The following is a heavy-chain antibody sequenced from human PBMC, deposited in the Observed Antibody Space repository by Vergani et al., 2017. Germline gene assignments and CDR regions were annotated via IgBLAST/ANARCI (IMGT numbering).Heavy chain of an antibody. Sequence: QVQLVQSGAEVKKPGASVKVSCKASGYTFTSYGISWVRQAPGQGLEWMGWISAGNGNTKYSQKFQGRVTITRDTSASTAYMELSSLRSEDTAVYYCARVFSDSIEDRWGQGTLVTVSS. V-gene: IGHV1-18*01. CDR2: ISAGNGNT. CDR3: ARVFSDSIEDR. CDR1: GYTFTSYG. D-gene: IGHD3-9*01. J-gene: IGHJ4*02.